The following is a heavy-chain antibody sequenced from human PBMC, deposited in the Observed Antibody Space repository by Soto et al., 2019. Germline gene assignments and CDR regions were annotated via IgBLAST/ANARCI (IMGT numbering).Heavy chain of an antibody. J-gene: IGHJ4*02. CDR2: VYSSGHT. CDR1: GGSSINYY. CDR3: ARALAVPGYYFDY. V-gene: IGHV4-59*01. Sequence: SETLSLTCTVSGGSSINYYWTWIRQPPGEGLEWIGYVYSSGHTSYNPSLKSRVTISIDTSKNQFSLKLSSVTAADTAVYYCARALAVPGYYFDYWGQGTLVTVSS. D-gene: IGHD6-19*01.